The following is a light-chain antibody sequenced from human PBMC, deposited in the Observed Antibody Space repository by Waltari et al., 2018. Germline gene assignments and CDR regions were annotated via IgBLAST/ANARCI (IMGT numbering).Light chain of an antibody. J-gene: IGKJ2*01. CDR1: QTISNNY. Sequence: ELVLTQSPGTLSLSPGEGASLSCRASQTISNNYLAWYQQKVDQAPRLIIWGVSNRDADTPDRFRGSGSGTDFTLTITRLEPEDFAVYFCQQYGGSGVFGQGTKLEI. V-gene: IGKV3-20*01. CDR3: QQYGGSGV. CDR2: GVS.